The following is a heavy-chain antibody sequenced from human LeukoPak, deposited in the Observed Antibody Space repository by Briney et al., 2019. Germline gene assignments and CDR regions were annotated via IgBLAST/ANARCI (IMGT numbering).Heavy chain of an antibody. D-gene: IGHD3-10*01. Sequence: GGSLRLSCAASGFTVSSNYMSWVRQAPGKGLEWVSVIYSGGSTYYADSVKGRFTISRDNAKNSLYLQMNGLRDEDTAVYYCARDQSDYYGSGSYSEGSYWGQGTLVTVSS. CDR1: GFTVSSNY. V-gene: IGHV3-53*01. J-gene: IGHJ4*02. CDR3: ARDQSDYYGSGSYSEGSY. CDR2: IYSGGST.